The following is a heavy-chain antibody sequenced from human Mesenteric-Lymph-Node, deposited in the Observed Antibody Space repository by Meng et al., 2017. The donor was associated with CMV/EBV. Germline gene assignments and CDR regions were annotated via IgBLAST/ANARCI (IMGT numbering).Heavy chain of an antibody. CDR3: ARLLTTGESDV. V-gene: IGHV3-30*02. J-gene: IGHJ6*02. CDR1: GFTFTSYG. CDR2: IRYDGSNK. D-gene: IGHD4-11*01. Sequence: GESLKISCAASGFTFTSYGIHWVRQAPGKGLEWVAFIRYDGSNKYYVDSVKGRFTISRDNSKKTVYLQMNSLRAEDTAVFYCARLLTTGESDVWGQGTTVTVSS.